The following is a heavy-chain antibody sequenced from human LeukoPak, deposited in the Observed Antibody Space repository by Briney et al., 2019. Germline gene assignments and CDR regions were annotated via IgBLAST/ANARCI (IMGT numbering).Heavy chain of an antibody. CDR3: ARGDYDYVWVSYRSPYYFDY. CDR2: ISGSGGST. V-gene: IGHV3-23*01. J-gene: IGHJ4*02. Sequence: GGSLRLSCAASGFTFSSYAMSWVRQAPGKGLEWVSAISGSGGSTYYADSVKGRFTISRDNSKNTLYLQMNSLRAEDTAVYYCARGDYDYVWVSYRSPYYFDYWGQGTLVTVSS. D-gene: IGHD3-16*02. CDR1: GFTFSSYA.